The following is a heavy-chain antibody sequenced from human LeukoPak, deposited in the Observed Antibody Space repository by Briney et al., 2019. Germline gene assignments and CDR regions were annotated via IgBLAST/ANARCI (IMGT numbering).Heavy chain of an antibody. V-gene: IGHV3-49*04. CDR1: GFNFDAYA. J-gene: IGHJ6*01. CDR3: XRXXXXXHXXDV. Sequence: GGSLRLSCTASGFNFDAYAMSWVRQAPGKGLEWVGFVRSNTYGGTAEYAASVKGSFIISRDDSKRIAYLQINSLRTEDTAVYYCXRXXXXXHXXDVWGXGTTVTV. CDR2: VRSNTYGGTA.